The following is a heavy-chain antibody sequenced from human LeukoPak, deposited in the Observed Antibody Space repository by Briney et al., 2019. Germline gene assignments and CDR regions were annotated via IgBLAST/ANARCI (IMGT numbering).Heavy chain of an antibody. CDR2: IGIDSGNT. CDR1: GFTFSDYS. V-gene: IGHV3-48*01. D-gene: IGHD5-24*01. CDR3: ARDYKYAFDN. J-gene: IGHJ4*02. Sequence: PPGGSLRLSCAASGFTFSDYSMNWVRQAPGKGLEWISYIGIDSGNTNYADSVKGRFTISGDKAKNSLYLQMNSLRVEDTAVYHCARDYKYAFDNWGQGTLVTVSS.